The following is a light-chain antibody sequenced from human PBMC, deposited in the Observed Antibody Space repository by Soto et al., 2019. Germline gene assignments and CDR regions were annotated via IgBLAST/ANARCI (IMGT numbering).Light chain of an antibody. CDR3: CSYASSSTYF. Sequence: QSVLTQPASVSGSPGQSITVSCTGTSSDVGSYTLVSWYQQHPGKAPKLMIYEVSKRPSGVSNRFSGSKSGNTASLTISGLQAEDEADYYCCSYASSSTYFFGTGTKVTV. CDR2: EVS. V-gene: IGLV2-23*02. J-gene: IGLJ1*01. CDR1: SSDVGSYTL.